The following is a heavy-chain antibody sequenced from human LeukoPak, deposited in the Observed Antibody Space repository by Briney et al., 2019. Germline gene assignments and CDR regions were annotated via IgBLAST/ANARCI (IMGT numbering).Heavy chain of an antibody. CDR2: IYYSGST. Sequence: SETLSLTCTVSGGSISSYYWSWIRQPPGKGLEWIGYIYYSGSTNYNPSLKSRVTISVDTSKNQFSLKLSSVTAADTAVYYCARSPSGYRFDSWGQGTLVTVSS. V-gene: IGHV4-59*01. CDR3: ARSPSGYRFDS. J-gene: IGHJ4*02. CDR1: GGSISSYY. D-gene: IGHD3-22*01.